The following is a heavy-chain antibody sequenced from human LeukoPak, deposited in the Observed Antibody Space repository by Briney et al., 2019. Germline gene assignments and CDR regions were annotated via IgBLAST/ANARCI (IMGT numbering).Heavy chain of an antibody. V-gene: IGHV3-30*02. CDR2: IRYDGTNK. CDR3: ARAYSSGWEYYYYYGMDV. D-gene: IGHD6-19*01. CDR1: GFTFSTYG. Sequence: GGSLRLSCAASGFTFSTYGMHWVRQAPGKGLEWVAFIRYDGTNKYYADSVKGRFTISRDNSKNTLYLQMNSLRAEDTAVYYCARAYSSGWEYYYYYGMDVWGQGTTVTVSS. J-gene: IGHJ6*02.